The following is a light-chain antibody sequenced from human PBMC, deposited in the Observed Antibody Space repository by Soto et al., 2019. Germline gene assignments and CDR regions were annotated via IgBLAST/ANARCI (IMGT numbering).Light chain of an antibody. CDR2: DTY. CDR3: GTWDSSLRVVV. V-gene: IGLV1-51*01. Sequence: QSVLTQPPSASAAPGQKVTISCSGSTSNIGDHYVSWYQRLPGTAPKLLIYDTYQRPSGIPDRFSGSKSGTSATLGITGLQTGDEADYYCGTWDSSLRVVVFGGGTQLTVL. CDR1: TSNIGDHY. J-gene: IGLJ2*01.